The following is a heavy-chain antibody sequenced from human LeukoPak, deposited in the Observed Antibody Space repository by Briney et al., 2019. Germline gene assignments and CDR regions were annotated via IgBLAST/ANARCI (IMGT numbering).Heavy chain of an antibody. Sequence: KSSETLSLTCTVSGGSISSSSYYWGWIRQPPGKGLEWIGSIYYSGSTYYNPSLKSRVTISVDTSKNQFSLKLSSVTAADTAVYYCARQDTRGVVVVPAAIGENWFDPWGQGTLVTVSS. D-gene: IGHD2-2*02. CDR1: GGSISSSSYY. CDR2: IYYSGST. CDR3: ARQDTRGVVVVPAAIGENWFDP. V-gene: IGHV4-39*01. J-gene: IGHJ5*02.